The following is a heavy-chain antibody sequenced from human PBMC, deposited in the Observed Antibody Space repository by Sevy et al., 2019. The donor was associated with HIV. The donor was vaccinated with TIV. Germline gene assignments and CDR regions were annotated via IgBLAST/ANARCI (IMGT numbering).Heavy chain of an antibody. J-gene: IGHJ3*02. CDR1: GYSFTSYW. CDR3: AGHHIPNSYFGSGRDAFDI. CDR2: IYPGDSDT. V-gene: IGHV5-51*01. D-gene: IGHD3-10*01. Sequence: GESLKISCTGSGYSFTSYWIGWVRQMPGKGLEWMGIIYPGDSDTRYSPSFQGQVTISADKSINTAYLQWSSLKASDTAMYYCAGHHIPNSYFGSGRDAFDIWGQGTKVTVSS.